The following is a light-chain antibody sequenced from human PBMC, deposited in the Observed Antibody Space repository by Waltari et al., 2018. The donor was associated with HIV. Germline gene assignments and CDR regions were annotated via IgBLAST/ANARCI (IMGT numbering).Light chain of an antibody. J-gene: IGKJ2*01. CDR1: QAIRTY. CDR2: AAS. CDR3: QQLNSFPPYT. Sequence: DIQLTQSPSFLSASVGDTVTITCRASQAIRTYLAWYQQKPGKAPNLLIYAASTLQSGVPSRFSGSGSGTEFTLTISSLQPEDFATYYCQQLNSFPPYTFGQGTKLEIK. V-gene: IGKV1-9*01.